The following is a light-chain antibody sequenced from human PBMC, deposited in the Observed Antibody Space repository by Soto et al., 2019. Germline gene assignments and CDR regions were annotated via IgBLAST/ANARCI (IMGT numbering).Light chain of an antibody. CDR3: QQYGSSSLT. J-gene: IGKJ4*01. CDR1: QSVSSSY. CDR2: AAS. V-gene: IGKV3-20*01. Sequence: VLTQSPGTLSLSPWERATLSFRASQSVSSSYLAWYQQKPGQPPRLLIYAASSRATGIPDRFSGSGSGTDFTLTISRLEPEDFAVYYCQQYGSSSLTFGGGTKWIS.